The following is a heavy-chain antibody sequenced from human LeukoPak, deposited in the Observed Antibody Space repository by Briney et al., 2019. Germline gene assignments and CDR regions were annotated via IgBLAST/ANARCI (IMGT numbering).Heavy chain of an antibody. CDR1: GFTFSSYS. Sequence: PGGSLRLSXAASGFTFSSYSMNWVRQAPGKGLEWVSAISGSGGSTYYADSVKGRFTISRDNSKNTLYLQMNSLRAEDTAVYYCAKDHLYYYDSSGIADYWGQGTLVTVSS. CDR3: AKDHLYYYDSSGIADY. V-gene: IGHV3-23*01. J-gene: IGHJ4*02. CDR2: ISGSGGST. D-gene: IGHD3-22*01.